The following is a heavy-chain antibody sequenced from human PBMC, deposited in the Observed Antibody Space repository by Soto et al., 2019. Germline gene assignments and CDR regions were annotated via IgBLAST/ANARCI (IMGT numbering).Heavy chain of an antibody. CDR1: GYTVTDYY. V-gene: IGHV1-46*01. CDR3: ARDPLRHFYGMDV. D-gene: IGHD4-17*01. J-gene: IGHJ6*02. CDR2: INPGDVTT. Sequence: QVQLVQSGAEGKKPGASVKVSCKTSGYTVTDYYIHWVRQALGQGHEWMAIINPGDVTTSYAQKFQGRVTLTRDTSTSTVYMELSSLTSEDTAVYYCARDPLRHFYGMDVWGQGTTVTVSS.